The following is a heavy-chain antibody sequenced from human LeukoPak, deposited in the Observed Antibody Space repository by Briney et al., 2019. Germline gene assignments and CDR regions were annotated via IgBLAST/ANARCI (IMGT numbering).Heavy chain of an antibody. CDR3: ARRGWSSGWYTPTYYFDY. Sequence: SETLSLTCAVYGGSFSGYYWSWIRQPPGKGLEWIGEINHSGSTNYNPSLKSRVTISVDTSKNQFSLKLSSVTAADTAVYYCARRGWSSGWYTPTYYFDYWGQGTLVTVSS. V-gene: IGHV4-34*01. J-gene: IGHJ4*02. CDR1: GGSFSGYY. CDR2: INHSGST. D-gene: IGHD6-13*01.